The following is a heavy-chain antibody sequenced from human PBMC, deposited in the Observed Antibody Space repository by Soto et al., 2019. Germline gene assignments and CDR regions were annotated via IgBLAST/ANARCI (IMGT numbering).Heavy chain of an antibody. CDR3: ARDNMATFDYHYYGMDV. D-gene: IGHD5-12*01. J-gene: IGHJ6*02. CDR2: VHFSGGT. V-gene: IGHV4-61*01. CDR1: GGSVSGGSYE. Sequence: SETLSLTCTVSGGSVSGGSYEWTWIRQPPGKGLEWIGYVHFSGGTNYNPSLESRVTISIDTSRDKFSLKLTSLTAADTAVYFCARDNMATFDYHYYGMDVWGQGTTVTVSS.